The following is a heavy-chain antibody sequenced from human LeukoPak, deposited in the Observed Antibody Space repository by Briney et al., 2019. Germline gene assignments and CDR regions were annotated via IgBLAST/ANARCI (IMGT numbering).Heavy chain of an antibody. Sequence: GGSLRLSCVASGFTLSSYGMHWVRQAPGRGLEWVAVVWYDGGNRYYVDSVKGRFTISRDNSKNTLYLQMNSLRAEDTAVYYCARAFGGDYNAFDIWGQGAVVTVSS. V-gene: IGHV3-33*01. CDR1: GFTLSSYG. D-gene: IGHD2-21*02. CDR2: VWYDGGNR. J-gene: IGHJ3*02. CDR3: ARAFGGDYNAFDI.